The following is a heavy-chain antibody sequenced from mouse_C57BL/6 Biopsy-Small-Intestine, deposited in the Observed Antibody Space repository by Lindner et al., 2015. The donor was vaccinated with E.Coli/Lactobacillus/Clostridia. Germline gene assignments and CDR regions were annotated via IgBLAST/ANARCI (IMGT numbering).Heavy chain of an antibody. CDR3: AREDSPYWYFDV. CDR2: IYPRDGST. CDR1: GYTFTSYV. Sequence: VQLQESGPELVKPGASVQLSCKASGYTFTSYVINWVKQRPGQGLEWIGWIYPRDGSTSYNEKFKGKATLTVDTSSSTAFMDLHSLTSEDSAVFFCAREDSPYWYFDVWSTGTTVTVSS. J-gene: IGHJ1*03. V-gene: IGHV1-85*01.